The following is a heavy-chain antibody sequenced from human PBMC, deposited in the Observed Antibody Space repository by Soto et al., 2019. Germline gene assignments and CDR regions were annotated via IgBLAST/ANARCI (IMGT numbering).Heavy chain of an antibody. V-gene: IGHV1-18*04. CDR2: ISTFHGNT. D-gene: IGHD3-22*01. J-gene: IGHJ4*02. CDR3: ARDTDDTTGYPLDY. CDR1: GHTFTSYG. Sequence: ASVKVSCKASGHTFTSYGISWVRQAPGQGLEWMGWISTFHGNTNYAQKFQGSVTMTTDTSTSTAYMELRSLTSDDTAIYYCARDTDDTTGYPLDYWGQGTLVTVSS.